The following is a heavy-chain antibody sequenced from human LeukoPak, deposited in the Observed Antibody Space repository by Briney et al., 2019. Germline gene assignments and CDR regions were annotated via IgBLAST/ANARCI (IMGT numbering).Heavy chain of an antibody. CDR1: GFTFSDNY. V-gene: IGHV3-11*01. Sequence: TGGSLRLSCTASGFTFSDNYMSWIRQTPGQGLEWRSYISTRDNTIQYADSVKGRFTISRDNANNSVFLQMNNLRAEDSAIYYCARGARWAYYFDYWGQGSLVTVSS. J-gene: IGHJ4*02. CDR3: ARGARWAYYFDY. CDR2: ISTRDNTI. D-gene: IGHD4-23*01.